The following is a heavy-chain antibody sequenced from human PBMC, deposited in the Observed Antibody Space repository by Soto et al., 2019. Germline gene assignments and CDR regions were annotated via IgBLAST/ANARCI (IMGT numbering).Heavy chain of an antibody. V-gene: IGHV3-21*06. CDR1: GFSFNVYS. CDR3: ARELFAVCSGGSCYSI. Sequence: EVHLVESGGGLVKPGGSLRLSCAASGFSFNVYSMNWVRQAPGKGLERVSSISSSGAHIYYADSVKGRFTISRDNAKNILYLNMNSLRVEDSAVYYCARELFAVCSGGSCYSIWGQGTLVSVSS. CDR2: ISSSGAHI. J-gene: IGHJ4*02. D-gene: IGHD2-15*01.